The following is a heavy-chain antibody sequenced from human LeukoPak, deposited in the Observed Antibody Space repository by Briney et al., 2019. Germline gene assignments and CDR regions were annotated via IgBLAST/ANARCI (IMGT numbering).Heavy chain of an antibody. CDR3: AKDRGPYLGIANNWFDP. D-gene: IGHD1-26*01. J-gene: IGHJ5*02. V-gene: IGHV3-23*01. CDR1: GFTFNNYA. CDR2: ISGYGGST. Sequence: GGSLRLSCAASGFTFNNYAMSWVRQATGKGPEWVSGISGYGGSTYYADSVKGRFTISRDNSKNTLYLQMSSLRVDDTAVYYCAKDRGPYLGIANNWFDPWGQGTLVLVSS.